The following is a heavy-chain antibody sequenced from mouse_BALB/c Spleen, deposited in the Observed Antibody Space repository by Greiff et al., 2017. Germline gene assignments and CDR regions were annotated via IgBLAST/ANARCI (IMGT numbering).Heavy chain of an antibody. CDR2: ISSGSSTI. Sequence: EVQLVESGGGLVQPGGSRKLSCAASGFTFSSFGMHWVRQAPEKGLEWVAYISSGSSTIYYADTVKGRFTISRDNPKNTLFLQMTSLRSEDTAMYYCARSPDGSSCGFAYWGQGTLVTVSA. D-gene: IGHD1-1*01. J-gene: IGHJ3*01. CDR1: GFTFSSFG. CDR3: ARSPDGSSCGFAY. V-gene: IGHV5-17*02.